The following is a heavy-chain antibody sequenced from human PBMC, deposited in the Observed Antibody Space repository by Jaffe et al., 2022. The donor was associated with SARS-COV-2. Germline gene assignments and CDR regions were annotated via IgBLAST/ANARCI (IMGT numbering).Heavy chain of an antibody. Sequence: EVHLVESGGGLVQPGGSLRLSCAASGFNFGSHWMHWVRQVPGKGLVWVSRINNDGSDTIYAGSVEGRFTISRDNAKSTLYLQMNSLRAEDTAVYYCTRGLRGPDYWGQGTLVTVSS. CDR2: INNDGSDT. CDR3: TRGLRGPDY. J-gene: IGHJ4*02. V-gene: IGHV3-74*01. D-gene: IGHD3-16*01. CDR1: GFNFGSHW.